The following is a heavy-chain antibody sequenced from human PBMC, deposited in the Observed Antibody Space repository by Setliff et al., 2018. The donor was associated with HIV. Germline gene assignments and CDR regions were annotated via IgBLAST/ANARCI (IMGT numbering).Heavy chain of an antibody. CDR3: ARAGVYYDSSGYCIDY. J-gene: IGHJ4*02. CDR1: GFTVSTYS. V-gene: IGHV3-64*04. D-gene: IGHD3-22*01. Sequence: GGSLRLSCLVSGFTVSTYSLNWARQAPGKRPEYVAALSRGGDNTKYADSVKGRFIISRDTSKNTLYLQMNSLRAEDTAVYYCARAGVYYDSSGYCIDYWGQGTLVTVSS. CDR2: LSRGGDNT.